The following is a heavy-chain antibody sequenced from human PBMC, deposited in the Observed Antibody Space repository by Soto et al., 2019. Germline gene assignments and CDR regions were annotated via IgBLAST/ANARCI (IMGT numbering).Heavy chain of an antibody. Sequence: GASVKVSCKASGYTFTSYDINWVRQATGQGLEWMGWMNPNSGNTGYAQKFQGQVTISADKSISTAYLQWSSLKASDTAMYYCARQEYSIYYMDVWGKGTTVTVSS. J-gene: IGHJ6*03. CDR1: GYTFTSYD. CDR3: ARQEYSIYYMDV. V-gene: IGHV1-8*01. D-gene: IGHD6-6*01. CDR2: MNPNSGNT.